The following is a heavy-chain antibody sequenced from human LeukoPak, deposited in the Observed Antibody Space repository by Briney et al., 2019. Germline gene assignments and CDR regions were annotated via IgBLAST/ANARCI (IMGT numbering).Heavy chain of an antibody. J-gene: IGHJ4*02. D-gene: IGHD5-24*01. CDR1: GFTFSSYA. Sequence: PGGSLRLSCAASGFTFSSYAMHWVRQAPGKGLEWASSISGDSNYIYYADSVKGRFTISRDNAKNSLFLQMNSLRAEDTAVYYCVRMTINGNYPPDYWGQGTLVTVSS. CDR3: VRMTINGNYPPDY. CDR2: ISGDSNYI. V-gene: IGHV3-21*01.